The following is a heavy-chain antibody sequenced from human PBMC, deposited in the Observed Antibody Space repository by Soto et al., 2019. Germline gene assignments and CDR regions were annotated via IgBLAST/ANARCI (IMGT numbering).Heavy chain of an antibody. V-gene: IGHV2-5*02. Sequence: QITLNEAGPTVVKPAETLTLTCTISGFSLTTSVVGVGWIRQSPGKAPEWLALIYWDDDKRYSASLKSRLTITKDTSKNQVVLTMASVDPADTATYYCAHRILRTVFGLVTTTAIYFDFWGQGTPVVVSS. CDR2: IYWDDDK. CDR1: GFSLTTSVVG. CDR3: AHRILRTVFGLVTTTAIYFDF. D-gene: IGHD3-3*01. J-gene: IGHJ4*02.